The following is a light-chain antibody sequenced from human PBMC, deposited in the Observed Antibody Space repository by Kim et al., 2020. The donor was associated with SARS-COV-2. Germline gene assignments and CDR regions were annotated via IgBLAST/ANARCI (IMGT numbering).Light chain of an antibody. Sequence: VALGETVRIACQEDSLRSYYASWDQQKPGPAPVLVIYGKNKRPSGIPDRFSGSSSGNTASLTITGAQAEDEADYYCNSRDSSGNHVFGTGTKVTVL. V-gene: IGLV3-19*01. CDR1: SLRSYY. CDR2: GKN. CDR3: NSRDSSGNHV. J-gene: IGLJ1*01.